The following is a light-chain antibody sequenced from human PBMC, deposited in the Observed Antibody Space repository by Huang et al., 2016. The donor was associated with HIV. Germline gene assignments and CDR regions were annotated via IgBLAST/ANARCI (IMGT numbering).Light chain of an antibody. Sequence: DIQMTQSPSSLSASVGDRVTITCRASKTITSFLNWYQQKPGKAPKLLIYAASSLQSGVPSRFSGSGSGTSFTLTINTLQPEDFATYYCQQSSSTPFTFGPGTRVDIK. J-gene: IGKJ3*01. CDR1: KTITSF. CDR2: AAS. V-gene: IGKV1-39*01. CDR3: QQSSSTPFT.